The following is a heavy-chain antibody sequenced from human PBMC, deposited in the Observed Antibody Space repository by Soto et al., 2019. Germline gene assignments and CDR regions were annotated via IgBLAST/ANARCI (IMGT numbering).Heavy chain of an antibody. Sequence: SETLSLTCAVSGYSISTGYYWGWVRQPPGKGLEWIGSIYYTGITYYTPSLKSRLTLSIDTSKNQFSLKLTSVTAADTAVYYCARDPGGSGGGLPLSHYYGVDVWGQGTTVTVSS. CDR1: GYSISTGYY. D-gene: IGHD2-8*02. CDR2: IYYTGIT. CDR3: ARDPGGSGGGLPLSHYYGVDV. J-gene: IGHJ6*02. V-gene: IGHV4-38-2*02.